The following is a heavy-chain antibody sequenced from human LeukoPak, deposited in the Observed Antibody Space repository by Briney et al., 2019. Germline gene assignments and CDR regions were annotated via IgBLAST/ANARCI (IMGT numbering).Heavy chain of an antibody. Sequence: SETLSLTCTVSGGSISNYYWSWIRQPPGKGLEWIGYIHSSGSTNYNPSLKSRVTISVDTSKNQFSLKLSSVTAEDTAVYYCARGWIQLWLPGELGYWGQGTLVTVSS. CDR2: IHSSGST. CDR3: ARGWIQLWLPGELGY. CDR1: GGSISNYY. V-gene: IGHV4-59*01. J-gene: IGHJ4*02. D-gene: IGHD5-18*01.